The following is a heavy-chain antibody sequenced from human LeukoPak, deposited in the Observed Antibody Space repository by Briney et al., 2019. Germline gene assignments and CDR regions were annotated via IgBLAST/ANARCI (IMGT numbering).Heavy chain of an antibody. CDR3: AKRLGISTGYYYMDV. CDR2: ISNSSSYI. J-gene: IGHJ6*03. Sequence: GGSLRLSCAASGFTFSSYSMNWVRQAPGKGLEWVSSISNSSSYIYYADSVKGRFTISRDNAKNSLYLQMNSLRAEDTAVYYCAKRLGISTGYYYMDVWGKGTTVTVSS. D-gene: IGHD5-12*01. CDR1: GFTFSSYS. V-gene: IGHV3-21*04.